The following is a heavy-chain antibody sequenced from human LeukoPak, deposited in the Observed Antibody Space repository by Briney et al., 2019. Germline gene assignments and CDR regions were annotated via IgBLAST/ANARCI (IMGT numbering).Heavy chain of an antibody. CDR2: IYYSGST. Sequence: SETLSFTCTVSGGSISSYFWSWIRQPPGKGLEWIGYIYYSGSTNYNPSLKSRVTISVDTSKNQFSLKLSSVTAADTAVYYCARPTYYDSSGYYGGFDPWGQGTLVTVSS. CDR3: ARPTYYDSSGYYGGFDP. J-gene: IGHJ5*02. V-gene: IGHV4-59*08. CDR1: GGSISSYF. D-gene: IGHD3-22*01.